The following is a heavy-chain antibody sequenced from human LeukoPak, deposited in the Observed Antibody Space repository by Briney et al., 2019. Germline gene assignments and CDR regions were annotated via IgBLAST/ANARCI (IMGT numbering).Heavy chain of an antibody. Sequence: PGRSLRLSCAASGFTFSSYAMHWVRQAPGKGLEWVAVISYDGSNKYHADSVKGRFTISRDNSKNTLYLQMNSLRAEDTAVYYCARTRGYSYGHSSEAYYFDYWGQGTLVTVSS. CDR2: ISYDGSNK. J-gene: IGHJ4*02. CDR3: ARTRGYSYGHSSEAYYFDY. V-gene: IGHV3-30-3*01. CDR1: GFTFSSYA. D-gene: IGHD5-18*01.